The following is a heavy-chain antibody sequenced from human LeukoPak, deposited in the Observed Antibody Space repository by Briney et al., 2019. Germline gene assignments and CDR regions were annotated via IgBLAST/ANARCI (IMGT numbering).Heavy chain of an antibody. CDR3: AMRDRGYGLDI. V-gene: IGHV3-23*01. CDR1: GFSLRAYD. Sequence: PGGSLRLSCAAPGFSLRAYDLFWVRQAPGKGLDWVSIINGGGDIMMYEDSVKGRFTISRDNSKNTFYLQMNSLRAEDTAVYYCAMRDRGYGLDIWGQGTMVTVSS. D-gene: IGHD3-10*01. CDR2: INGGGDIM. J-gene: IGHJ3*02.